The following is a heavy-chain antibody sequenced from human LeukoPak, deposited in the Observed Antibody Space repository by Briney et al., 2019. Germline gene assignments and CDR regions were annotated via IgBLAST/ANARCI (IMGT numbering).Heavy chain of an antibody. CDR3: AKAALXXXXGMDV. CDR1: GFTFDDYA. J-gene: IGHJ6*02. V-gene: IGHV3-9*01. Sequence: GGSLRLSCAASGFTFDDYAMHWVRQAPGKGLEWVSGISWNSGSIGYADSVKGRFTISRDNAKNSLYLQMNSLRAEDTALYYCAKAALXXXXGMDVWGQGXTVTVS. CDR2: ISWNSGSI.